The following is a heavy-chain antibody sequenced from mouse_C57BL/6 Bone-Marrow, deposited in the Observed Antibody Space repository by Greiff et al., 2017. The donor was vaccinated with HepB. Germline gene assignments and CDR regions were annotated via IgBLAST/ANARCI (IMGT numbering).Heavy chain of an antibody. Sequence: QVHVKQPGAELVKPGASVKLSCKASGYTFTSYWMHWVKQRPGRGLEWIGRIDPNSGGTKYNEKLKSKATLTVDKPTSTAYMQLSSLNSEDAAFYYCARSFITTVVRESYIDYWGQGTTLTVSS. J-gene: IGHJ2*01. CDR2: IDPNSGGT. CDR3: ARSFITTVVRESYIDY. CDR1: GYTFTSYW. V-gene: IGHV1-72*01. D-gene: IGHD1-1*01.